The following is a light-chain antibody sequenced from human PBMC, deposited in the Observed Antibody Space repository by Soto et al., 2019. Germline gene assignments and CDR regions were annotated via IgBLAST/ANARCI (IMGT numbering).Light chain of an antibody. CDR2: KAS. CDR3: QQYNSYST. CDR1: QSISSW. J-gene: IGKJ1*01. Sequence: DIPMTQSPSTLSASVGDRVTITCRASQSISSWLAWYQQKPGKAPKLLIYKASSLESGVQSRFSGSGSETEFTLTISSLQPDDFATYYCQQYNSYSTFGQGTKVELK. V-gene: IGKV1-5*03.